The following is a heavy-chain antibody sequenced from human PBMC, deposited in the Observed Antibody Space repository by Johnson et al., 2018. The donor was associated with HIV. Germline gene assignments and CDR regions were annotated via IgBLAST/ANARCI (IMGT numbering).Heavy chain of an antibody. J-gene: IGHJ3*02. D-gene: IGHD4-23*01. CDR2: IRYDGSNK. Sequence: VVQPGGSLRLSCAASGFTFSSYGMHWVRQAPGKGLEWVAFIRYDGSNKYYADSVQGRLTISRDKSENSLYLQMTRLRVEDTALYYCARERISGNSGAGALDIWGQGTMVTVSS. CDR1: GFTFSSYG. CDR3: ARERISGNSGAGALDI. V-gene: IGHV3-30*02.